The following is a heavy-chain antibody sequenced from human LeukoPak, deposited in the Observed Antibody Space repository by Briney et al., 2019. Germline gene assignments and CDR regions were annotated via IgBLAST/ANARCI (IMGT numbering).Heavy chain of an antibody. V-gene: IGHV3-30*02. CDR2: IRSDGSNK. J-gene: IGHJ4*02. CDR1: GFTFSSYG. D-gene: IGHD1-26*01. CDR3: AAEEGYLTNSGNYKGVDY. Sequence: GGSLRLSCAASGFTFSSYGMHWLRQAPGKGLEWVAFIRSDGSNKYYADSVKGRFTISRDNSKNTLYLQMNSLRAEDTAVYYCAAEEGYLTNSGNYKGVDYWGQGTLVTVSS.